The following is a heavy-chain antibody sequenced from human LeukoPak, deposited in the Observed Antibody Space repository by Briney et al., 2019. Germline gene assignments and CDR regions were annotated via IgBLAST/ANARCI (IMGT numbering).Heavy chain of an antibody. CDR2: INLSGGST. CDR1: GYTFTSYH. J-gene: IGHJ4*02. Sequence: GASVKVSCKASGYTFTSYHMHWVRQAPGQGLEWMGKINLSGGSTTYAQKFQGRVTMTRDTSTSTVYMELSSLRSEDTAVYYCARDYVDDIPMIKDYGGQGTLVTVSS. V-gene: IGHV1-46*01. D-gene: IGHD2-8*01. CDR3: ARDYVDDIPMIKDY.